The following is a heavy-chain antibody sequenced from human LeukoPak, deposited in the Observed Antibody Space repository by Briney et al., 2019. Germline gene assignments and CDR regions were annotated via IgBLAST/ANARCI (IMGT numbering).Heavy chain of an antibody. D-gene: IGHD5-24*01. CDR1: GYTFTSYY. V-gene: IGHV1-46*01. Sequence: ASVKVSCKASGYTFTSYYMHWVRQAPGQGLEWMGIINPSGGSTSYAQKFQGRVTMTRDTSTSTVYMELSSLRSEDTAVYYCARHEPGQRRDDRQEPPDDAFDIWGQGTMVTVSS. CDR2: INPSGGST. CDR3: ARHEPGQRRDDRQEPPDDAFDI. J-gene: IGHJ3*02.